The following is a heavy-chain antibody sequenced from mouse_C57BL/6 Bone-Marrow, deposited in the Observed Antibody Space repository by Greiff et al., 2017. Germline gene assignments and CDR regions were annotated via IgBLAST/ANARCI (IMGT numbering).Heavy chain of an antibody. CDR2: ISSGGSYT. V-gene: IGHV5-6*01. CDR1: GFTFSSYG. D-gene: IGHD1-1*01. Sequence: EVQVVESGGDLVKPGGSLKLSCAASGFTFSSYGMSWVRQTPDKRLEWVATISSGGSYTYYPDSVKGRFTISRDNAKNTLYLQMSSLKSEDTAMYYCARQGITTVVAPYYFDYWGQGTTLTGSS. J-gene: IGHJ2*01. CDR3: ARQGITTVVAPYYFDY.